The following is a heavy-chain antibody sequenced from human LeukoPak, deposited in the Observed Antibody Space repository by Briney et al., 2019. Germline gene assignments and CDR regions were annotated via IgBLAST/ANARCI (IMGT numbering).Heavy chain of an antibody. Sequence: PGGSLRLSCAASGFTFSNYAMHWVRQAPGKGLEYVSAISSNGGSTYYANSVKGRFTISRDNSKNTLYLQMGSLRAEDMAVYYCARDLRLKELAYCGGDCLDYWGQGTLVTGSS. CDR1: GFTFSNYA. CDR2: ISSNGGST. V-gene: IGHV3-64*01. CDR3: ARDLRLKELAYCGGDCLDY. D-gene: IGHD2-21*02. J-gene: IGHJ4*02.